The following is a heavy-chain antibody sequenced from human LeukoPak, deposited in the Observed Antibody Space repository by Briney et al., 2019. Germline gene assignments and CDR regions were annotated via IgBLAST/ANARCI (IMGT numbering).Heavy chain of an antibody. J-gene: IGHJ4*02. Sequence: PSQTLSLTCTVSGGSISSGGYYWSWIRQPPGKGLEWIGYIYYSGSTYYNPSLKSRVTISVDTSKNQFSLKLSSVTAADTAVYYCAREAAVAGTDYWGQGTLVTVSS. V-gene: IGHV4-30-4*08. CDR2: IYYSGST. D-gene: IGHD6-19*01. CDR3: AREAAVAGTDY. CDR1: GGSISSGGYY.